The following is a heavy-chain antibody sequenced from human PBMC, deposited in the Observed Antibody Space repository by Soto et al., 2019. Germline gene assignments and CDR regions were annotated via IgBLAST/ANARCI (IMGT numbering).Heavy chain of an antibody. J-gene: IGHJ4*02. CDR3: ARGPRDDILTGYYSKVDY. CDR2: INHGGST. V-gene: IGHV4-34*01. Sequence: SETPSLTCAVYGGSFSGYYWSWIRQPPGKGLEWIGEINHGGSTNYNPSLKSRVTISVDTSKNQFSLKLSSVTAADTAVYYCARGPRDDILTGYYSKVDYWGQGTLVTVSS. CDR1: GGSFSGYY. D-gene: IGHD3-9*01.